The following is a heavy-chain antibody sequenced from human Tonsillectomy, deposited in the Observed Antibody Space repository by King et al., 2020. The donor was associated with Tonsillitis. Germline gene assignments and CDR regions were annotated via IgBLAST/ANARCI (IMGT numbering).Heavy chain of an antibody. J-gene: IGHJ4*02. Sequence: VQLQESGPGLVKPSETLSLTCTVSGGSISSYYWSWIRQPPGKELEWIGYIYDSGGTNYNPSLKSRVAISVDTSKTQFSLKLSSVTAADTAVYYCATYGLDYWGQGTLVTVSS. V-gene: IGHV4-59*01. D-gene: IGHD3-10*01. CDR3: ATYGLDY. CDR1: GGSISSYY. CDR2: IYDSGGT.